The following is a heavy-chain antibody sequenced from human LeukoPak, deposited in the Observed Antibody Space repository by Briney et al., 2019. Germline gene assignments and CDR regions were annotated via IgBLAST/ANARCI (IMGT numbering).Heavy chain of an antibody. CDR1: GYTFTDYY. V-gene: IGHV1-2*02. J-gene: IGHJ4*02. D-gene: IGHD1-1*01. Sequence: ASVQVSCKASGYTFTDYYMHWVRQAPGQGLEWMGWINPNSGGTNYAQKFQGRVTMTRDTSISTAYMELSRLRSDDTAVYYCARERATGTFDYWGQGTLVTVSS. CDR3: ARERATGTFDY. CDR2: INPNSGGT.